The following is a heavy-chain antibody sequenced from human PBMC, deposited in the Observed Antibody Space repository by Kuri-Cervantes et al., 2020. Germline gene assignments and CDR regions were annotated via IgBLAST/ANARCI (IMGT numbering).Heavy chain of an antibody. D-gene: IGHD2-2*01. V-gene: IGHV4-38-2*01. CDR1: GYSISSGYY. J-gene: IGHJ4*02. Sequence: GSLRLSCAVSGYSISSGYYWGWIRQPPGKGLEWIGEIYHSGSTNYNPSLKSRVTISVDKSKNQFSLKLSSVTAADTAVYYCARVPPAGMDYWGQGTLVTVSS. CDR3: ARVPPAGMDY. CDR2: IYHSGST.